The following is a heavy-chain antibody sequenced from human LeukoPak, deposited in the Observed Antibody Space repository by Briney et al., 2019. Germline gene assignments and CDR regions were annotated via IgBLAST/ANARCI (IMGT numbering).Heavy chain of an antibody. CDR2: ISAYNGKT. D-gene: IGHD2-15*01. J-gene: IGHJ4*02. CDR1: GYTFSDYG. Sequence: ASVKVSCKASGYTFSDYGINWVRQAPGQGLEWMGWISAYNGKTKYAQKLQDRITMTTDTSTNTAYMEVRSLRSDDTAVYYCARWDRATAATFDYWGQGTLVTVSS. V-gene: IGHV1-18*01. CDR3: ARWDRATAATFDY.